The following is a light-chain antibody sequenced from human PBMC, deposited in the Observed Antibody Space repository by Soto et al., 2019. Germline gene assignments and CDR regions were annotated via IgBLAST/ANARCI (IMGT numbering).Light chain of an antibody. CDR2: GNS. Sequence: QSVLTQPPSVSGAPGQRVTISCTGSSSNIGAGYDVHWYQQLPGTAPKLLIYGNSNRPSGVPDRFSGSKSGTSASLAITGLQAEDEADYYCQSYDSSLRVYVFGTGTKVTAL. V-gene: IGLV1-40*01. CDR3: QSYDSSLRVYV. CDR1: SSNIGAGYD. J-gene: IGLJ1*01.